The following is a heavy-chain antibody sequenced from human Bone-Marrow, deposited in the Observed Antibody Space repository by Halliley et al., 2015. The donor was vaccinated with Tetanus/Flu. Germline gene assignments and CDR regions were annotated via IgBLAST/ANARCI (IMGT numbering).Heavy chain of an antibody. CDR1: GFTFSSYA. D-gene: IGHD2-2*01. V-gene: IGHV3-23*01. J-gene: IGHJ4*02. Sequence: SLRLSCAASGFTFSSYAMSWVRQATGKGLEWVSLISGSGDNTYFADSVKGRFTISRDNSKNTLYLQMNSLRAEDTAVYYCAKRNYCSSSTCCFDYWGQGTLVTVSS. CDR2: ISGSGDNT. CDR3: AKRNYCSSSTCCFDY.